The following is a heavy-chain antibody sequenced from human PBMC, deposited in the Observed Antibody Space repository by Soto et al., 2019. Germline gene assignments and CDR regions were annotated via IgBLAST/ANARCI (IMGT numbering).Heavy chain of an antibody. J-gene: IGHJ4*02. CDR3: ARGAHYDSSGLDY. D-gene: IGHD3-22*01. V-gene: IGHV3-21*01. CDR2: ISSSSSYI. Sequence: GGSLRLSCAASGFTFSGYSVNWVRQAPGKGLEWVSSISSSSSYIYYADSVKGRFTISRDNAKNSLYLQMNSLRAEDTAVYYCARGAHYDSSGLDYWGQGTLVTVSS. CDR1: GFTFSGYS.